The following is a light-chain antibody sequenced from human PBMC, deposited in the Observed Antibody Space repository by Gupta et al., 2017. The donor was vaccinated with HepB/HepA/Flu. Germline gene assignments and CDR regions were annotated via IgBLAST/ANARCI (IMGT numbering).Light chain of an antibody. Sequence: QSALTQPASVSGSPGQSITISCTGTSSDVRNYNLVSWYQQHPDKAPKLMIYEVTTRPAGVSNRFSGSKSGNTASLTISGLQAEDEADYYCCSYVGGGSLVFGGGTKLTVL. V-gene: IGLV2-23*02. CDR2: EVT. CDR1: SSDVRNYNL. CDR3: CSYVGGGSLV. J-gene: IGLJ3*02.